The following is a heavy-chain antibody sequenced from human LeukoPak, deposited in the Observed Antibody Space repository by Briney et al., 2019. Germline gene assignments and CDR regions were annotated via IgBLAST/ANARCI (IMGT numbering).Heavy chain of an antibody. CDR2: IKQDGSEK. Sequence: PGGSLRLSCAASGFTVSSNYMSWVRQAPGKGLEWVANIKQDGSEKYYVDSVKGRFTISRDNAKNSLYLQMNSLRAEDTAVYYCARDDGSYSRSPGFDYWGQGTLVTVSS. CDR3: ARDDGSYSRSPGFDY. CDR1: GFTVSSNY. J-gene: IGHJ4*02. D-gene: IGHD1-26*01. V-gene: IGHV3-7*01.